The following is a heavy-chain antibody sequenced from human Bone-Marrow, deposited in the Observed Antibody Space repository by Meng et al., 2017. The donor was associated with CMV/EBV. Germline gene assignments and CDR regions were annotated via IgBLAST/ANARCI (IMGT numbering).Heavy chain of an antibody. D-gene: IGHD3-22*01. CDR1: GDSVSSNSAA. Sequence: SCAISGDSVSSNSAAWNWIRQSPSRGLEWLGRTYYRSKWYNDYAISVKSRITINPDTSKNQFSLQLNSVTPEDTAVYYCARDYYDSGGYYYTEGYYHVLDVWGQGTTVTVSS. CDR3: ARDYYDSGGYYYTEGYYHVLDV. V-gene: IGHV6-1*01. J-gene: IGHJ6*02. CDR2: TYYRSKWYN.